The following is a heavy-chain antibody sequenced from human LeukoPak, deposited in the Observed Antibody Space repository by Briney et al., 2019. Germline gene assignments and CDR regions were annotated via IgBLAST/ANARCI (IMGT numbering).Heavy chain of an antibody. Sequence: GGSLRLSCAASGFTFSSYEMKWVRQAPGKGLEWVSYISSSGSTVYYADSVKGRFTISRDNAKNSLYLQVNSLRAEDTAVYYCARAGQWLAPHYFDYWGQGTLVTVSS. CDR3: ARAGQWLAPHYFDY. CDR1: GFTFSSYE. V-gene: IGHV3-48*03. CDR2: ISSSGSTV. J-gene: IGHJ4*02. D-gene: IGHD6-19*01.